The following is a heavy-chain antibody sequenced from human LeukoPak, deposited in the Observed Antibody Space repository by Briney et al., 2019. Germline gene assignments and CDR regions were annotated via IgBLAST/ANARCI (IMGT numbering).Heavy chain of an antibody. CDR2: ISKDSGDK. Sequence: GGSLRLSCAAAGFTFNIYNMNWVCQAPGKGLEWVSHISKDSGDKHYVDSVKGRFSISRDNTKNSLYLQMSSLRDEDTAVYYCARDFRGNYSIDYWGQGTLVTVSS. J-gene: IGHJ4*02. CDR1: GFTFNIYN. V-gene: IGHV3-48*02. D-gene: IGHD1-26*01. CDR3: ARDFRGNYSIDY.